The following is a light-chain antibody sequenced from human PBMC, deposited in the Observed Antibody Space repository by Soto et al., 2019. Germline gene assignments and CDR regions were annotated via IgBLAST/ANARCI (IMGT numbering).Light chain of an antibody. CDR1: QSINSE. V-gene: IGKV3-15*01. CDR2: GAS. Sequence: EIVMTQSPATLSLSPGERAALSCRASQSINSELAWYQQKPGQPPRLLIYGASTRATGVPARFTGSESGSEFTLTISGLQSEEFAVYYCQQCHNWPLTFGQGTSLEI. CDR3: QQCHNWPLT. J-gene: IGKJ2*01.